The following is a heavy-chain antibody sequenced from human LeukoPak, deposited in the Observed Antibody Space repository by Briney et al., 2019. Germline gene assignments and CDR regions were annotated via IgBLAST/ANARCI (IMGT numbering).Heavy chain of an antibody. Sequence: GGSLRLSCAASGFTFSSYSMNWVRQAPGKGLEWVSSISSSSSYIYYADSVKGRFTISRDNAKNSLYLQMNSLRAEDTAVYYCARDKISAAGGVVSYCYYGMDVWGQGTTVTVSS. D-gene: IGHD6-13*01. CDR2: ISSSSSYI. CDR1: GFTFSSYS. J-gene: IGHJ6*02. V-gene: IGHV3-21*01. CDR3: ARDKISAAGGVVSYCYYGMDV.